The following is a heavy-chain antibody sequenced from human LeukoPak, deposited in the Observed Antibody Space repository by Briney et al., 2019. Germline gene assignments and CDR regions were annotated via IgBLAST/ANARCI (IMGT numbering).Heavy chain of an antibody. D-gene: IGHD4-17*01. CDR3: AKDNYDYGDYDGGDY. J-gene: IGHJ4*02. CDR2: IRYDGSNK. CDR1: GFTFSSYG. V-gene: IGHV3-30*02. Sequence: GGSLRLSCVASGFTFSSYGMHWVRQPPGKGLEWVAFIRYDGSNKYYADSVKGRFTISKDNSRDTLHLQMNSLRAEDTAVYYCAKDNYDYGDYDGGDYWGQGTLVTVSS.